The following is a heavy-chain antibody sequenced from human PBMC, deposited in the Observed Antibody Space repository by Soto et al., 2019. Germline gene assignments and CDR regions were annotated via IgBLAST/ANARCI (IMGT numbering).Heavy chain of an antibody. J-gene: IGHJ6*02. D-gene: IGHD6-19*01. CDR3: AREVSALVEQWLVPIGYYGMDV. CDR2: IIPIFGTA. V-gene: IGHV1-69*13. Sequence: SVKVSCKASGGTFSSYAISWVRQAPGQGLEWMGGIIPIFGTANYAQKFQGRVTITADESTSTAYMELSSLRSEDTAVYYCAREVSALVEQWLVPIGYYGMDVWGQGTTVTVSS. CDR1: GGTFSSYA.